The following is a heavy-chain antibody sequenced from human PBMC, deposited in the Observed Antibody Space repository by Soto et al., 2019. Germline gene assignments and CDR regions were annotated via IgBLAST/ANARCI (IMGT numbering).Heavy chain of an antibody. J-gene: IGHJ6*02. V-gene: IGHV1-2*02. CDR2: VSPDSGIT. Sequence: ASVKVSCKASGNIFSGYYIHWVRQARGQGLEWVGWVSPDSGITSYAQNLQGRVTVTRDTSTNTAYMELSRLRSDDTAVYYCARGGSSAWPYYYGMDVWGQGTTVTVSS. D-gene: IGHD2-15*01. CDR1: GNIFSGYY. CDR3: ARGGSSAWPYYYGMDV.